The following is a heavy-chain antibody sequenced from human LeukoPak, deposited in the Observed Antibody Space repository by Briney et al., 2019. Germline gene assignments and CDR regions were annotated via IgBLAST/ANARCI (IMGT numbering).Heavy chain of an antibody. D-gene: IGHD2/OR15-2a*01. V-gene: IGHV3-21*01. CDR3: TRGISYTMNI. CDR1: GFTFSNYN. CDR2: ISSSSSYI. J-gene: IGHJ6*02. Sequence: GGSLRLSCAASGFTFSNYNMNWVRQAPGKGLEWVSSISSSSSYIYNADSVKGRFTISRDNAKNTLYLQMSSLRAEDTAVYYCTRGISYTMNIWGQGTTVTVSS.